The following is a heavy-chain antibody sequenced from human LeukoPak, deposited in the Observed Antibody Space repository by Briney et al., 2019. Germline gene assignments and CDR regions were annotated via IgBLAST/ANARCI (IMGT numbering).Heavy chain of an antibody. V-gene: IGHV3-30*04. J-gene: IGHJ4*02. CDR3: ARAGIAVAGKSRD. Sequence: PGGSLRLSCAASGFTFSSYAMHWVRQAPGKGLEWVAVISYDGSNKYYADSVKGRFTTSRDNSKNTLYLQMNSLRAEDTAVYYCARAGIAVAGKSRDWGQGTLVTVSS. CDR2: ISYDGSNK. CDR1: GFTFSSYA. D-gene: IGHD6-19*01.